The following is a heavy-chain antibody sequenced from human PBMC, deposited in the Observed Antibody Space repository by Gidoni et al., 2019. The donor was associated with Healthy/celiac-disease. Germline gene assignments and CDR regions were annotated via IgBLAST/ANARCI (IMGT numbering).Heavy chain of an antibody. CDR3: ARWGYSGSYMVGGYYYGMDV. D-gene: IGHD1-26*01. Sequence: EVQLVESGGGLVQPGGSLRLSCAASGFTFSSYAMPWVRQAPGKGLEYVSAISSNGGSTYYANSVKGRFTISRDNSKNTLYLQMGSLRAEDMAVYYCARWGYSGSYMVGGYYYGMDVWGQGTTVTVSS. CDR2: ISSNGGST. J-gene: IGHJ6*02. CDR1: GFTFSSYA. V-gene: IGHV3-64*01.